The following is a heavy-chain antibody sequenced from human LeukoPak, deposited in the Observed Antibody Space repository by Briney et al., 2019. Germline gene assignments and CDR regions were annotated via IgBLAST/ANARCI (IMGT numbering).Heavy chain of an antibody. CDR3: ARDYYMGIVDQ. V-gene: IGHV3-74*01. D-gene: IGHD3-22*01. J-gene: IGHJ5*02. Sequence: PGGSLRLSCEASGFTFSNHWMHWVRQAPGKGLVWVSVISKDGSASIYADSARGRLTISRDNAKNTLYLQMNSLRVEDTSVYYCARDYYMGIVDQWGQGTRVTVSS. CDR1: GFTFSNHW. CDR2: ISKDGSAS.